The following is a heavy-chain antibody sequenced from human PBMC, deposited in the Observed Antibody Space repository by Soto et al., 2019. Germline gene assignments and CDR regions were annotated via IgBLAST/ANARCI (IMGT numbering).Heavy chain of an antibody. J-gene: IGHJ2*01. CDR3: ARDLHSGGKYWYFDI. CDR2: INSFSGDT. Sequence: QVQLVQSGAEVKKPGASVKVSCKASGYTFTHYGITWVRQAPGQGLEWMGWINSFSGDTNYPQKLQGRLTMTTDTSTITVYMELRNLRSDDTAVYYCARDLHSGGKYWYFDIWGRGTLVTVSS. CDR1: GYTFTHYG. D-gene: IGHD2-15*01. V-gene: IGHV1-18*01.